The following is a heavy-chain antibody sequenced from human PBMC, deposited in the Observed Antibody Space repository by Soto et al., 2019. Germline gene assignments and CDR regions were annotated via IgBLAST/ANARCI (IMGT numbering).Heavy chain of an antibody. D-gene: IGHD3-22*01. V-gene: IGHV1-69*01. CDR2: IVPAFGTP. CDR3: ARGSHYLSTGYYFDT. J-gene: IGHJ5*02. CDR1: GGTFSNYA. Sequence: QVQLVQSGAEVKKPGSSVKVSCRASGGTFSNYAISWVRQAPGQGLEWMGGIVPAFGTPNYAQNLQGRITITADDSTTTVYMDLSSLRSEDTAVYYCARGSHYLSTGYYFDTWGQGTLVSVSS.